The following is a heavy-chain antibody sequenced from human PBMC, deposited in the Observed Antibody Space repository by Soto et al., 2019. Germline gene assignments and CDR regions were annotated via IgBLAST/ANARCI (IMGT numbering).Heavy chain of an antibody. CDR2: IYYSGST. CDR3: AKTGRRGYNTPIYWYFDL. V-gene: IGHV4-39*01. D-gene: IGHD1-1*01. J-gene: IGHJ2*01. CDR1: GGSISSSSYY. Sequence: QLQLQESGPGLVKPSETLSLTCTVSGGSISSSSYYWGWIRQPPGKGLEWIGSIYYSGSTYYNPSLKSRVTISVDTSKNQFSLKLSSVTAADTAVYYCAKTGRRGYNTPIYWYFDLWGRGTLVTVSS.